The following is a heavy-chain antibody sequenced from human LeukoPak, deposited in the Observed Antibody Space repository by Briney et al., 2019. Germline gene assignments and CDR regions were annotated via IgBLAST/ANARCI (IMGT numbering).Heavy chain of an antibody. Sequence: SETLSLTCTVSGGSVSSGSYYWSWIRQPPGKGLEWIGYIYYSGSTNYNPSLKSRVTISVDTSKNQFSLKLSSVTAADTAVYYCARDKDAFDIWGQGIMVTVSS. CDR1: GGSVSSGSYY. CDR2: IYYSGST. J-gene: IGHJ3*02. CDR3: ARDKDAFDI. V-gene: IGHV4-61*01.